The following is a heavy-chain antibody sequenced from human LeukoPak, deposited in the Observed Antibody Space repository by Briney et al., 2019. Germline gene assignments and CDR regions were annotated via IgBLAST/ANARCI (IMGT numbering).Heavy chain of an antibody. Sequence: SVKVSCKASGGTFSSYAIIWVRQAPGQGLEWMGRIIPILGIANYAQKFQGRVTITADKSTSAAYMELSSLRSEDTAVYYCARDLGALWFGGYGMDVWGQGTTVTVSS. V-gene: IGHV1-69*04. CDR2: IIPILGIA. CDR1: GGTFSSYA. CDR3: ARDLGALWFGGYGMDV. D-gene: IGHD3-10*01. J-gene: IGHJ6*02.